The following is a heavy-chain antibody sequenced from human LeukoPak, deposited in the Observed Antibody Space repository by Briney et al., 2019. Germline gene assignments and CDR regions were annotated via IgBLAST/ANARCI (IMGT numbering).Heavy chain of an antibody. CDR3: ARVRKYYYDSSGYSFDY. CDR1: GGSISSSNW. D-gene: IGHD3-22*01. V-gene: IGHV4-4*02. Sequence: SETLSLTCAVSGGSISSSNWWSWIRQPPGKGLEWIGEIYHSGSTNYNPSLKSRVTISVDKSKTQFSLKLSSVTAADTAVYYCARVRKYYYDSSGYSFDYWGQGTLVTVSS. J-gene: IGHJ4*02. CDR2: IYHSGST.